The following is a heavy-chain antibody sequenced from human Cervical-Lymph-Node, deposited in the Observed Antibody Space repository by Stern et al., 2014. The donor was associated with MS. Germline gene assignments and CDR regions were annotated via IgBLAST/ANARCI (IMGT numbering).Heavy chain of an antibody. CDR3: GRGQQSFDP. V-gene: IGHV1-3*04. CDR2: INTANGDT. Sequence: QVQLVQSGAEVKKPGASVKVSCKASGYTFTSYGKHWVRQAPGQRLEWMGRINTANGDTYYSEKFQGRVPFTRDTSANTAYMELFSLTSEDTTVYYCGRGQQSFDPWGQGTLVTVSA. D-gene: IGHD6-13*01. J-gene: IGHJ5*02. CDR1: GYTFTSYG.